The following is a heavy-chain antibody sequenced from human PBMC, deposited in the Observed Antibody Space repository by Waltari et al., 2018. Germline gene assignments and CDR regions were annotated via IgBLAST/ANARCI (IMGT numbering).Heavy chain of an antibody. J-gene: IGHJ4*02. Sequence: EVQLVESGGGLVQPGGSLRLSCAASGFTFSSYWMHWVRQAPGKGLVWVSRINSDGSSTSYADSVKGRFTISRDNAKNTLYLQMNSLRAEDTAVYYCARDGGYSSGWDYFDYWGQGTLVTVSS. CDR3: ARDGGYSSGWDYFDY. CDR1: GFTFSSYW. D-gene: IGHD6-19*01. V-gene: IGHV3-74*01. CDR2: INSDGSST.